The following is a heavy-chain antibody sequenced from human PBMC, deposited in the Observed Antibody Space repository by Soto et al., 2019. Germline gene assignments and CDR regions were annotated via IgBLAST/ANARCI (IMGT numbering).Heavy chain of an antibody. CDR1: GVSISSGNW. Sequence: SETLSLTCAVYGVSISSGNWWTWARQSPQRGLEYIGEIFHDGTANYYPSFERRVAISVDTSKNQFSLKLTSVTAADTAIYFCARLVYDTRLNYMYFDFWGQGTLVTVSS. D-gene: IGHD3-10*01. CDR2: IFHDGTA. J-gene: IGHJ4*02. V-gene: IGHV4-4*02. CDR3: ARLVYDTRLNYMYFDF.